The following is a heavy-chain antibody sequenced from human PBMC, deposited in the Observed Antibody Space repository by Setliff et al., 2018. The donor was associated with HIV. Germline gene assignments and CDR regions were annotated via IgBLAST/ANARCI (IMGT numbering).Heavy chain of an antibody. V-gene: IGHV4-61*02. Sequence: SETLSLTCTVSGASISIGSYYWSWIRQPAGKGLEWIGRIYTSGSTNYNPSLKSRVTMSVDKSKNQFSLRLSSVTAADTAVYYCAKDSSPSWSPFDYWGQGTLVTVSS. CDR1: GASISIGSYY. D-gene: IGHD6-13*01. J-gene: IGHJ4*02. CDR2: IYTSGST. CDR3: AKDSSPSWSPFDY.